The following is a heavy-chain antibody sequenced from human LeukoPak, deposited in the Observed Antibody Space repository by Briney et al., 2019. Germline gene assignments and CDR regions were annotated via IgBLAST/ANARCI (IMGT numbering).Heavy chain of an antibody. CDR1: GGSISSYY. V-gene: IGHV4-59*01. D-gene: IGHD6-19*01. J-gene: IGHJ3*02. CDR3: ARSLAVNDAFDI. CDR2: IYYSGST. Sequence: SETLSLTCTVSGGSISSYYLSWIRQPPGKGLEWIGYIYYSGSTNYNPSLKSRVTISVDTSKNQFSLKLSSVTAADTAVYYCARSLAVNDAFDIWGQGTMVTVSS.